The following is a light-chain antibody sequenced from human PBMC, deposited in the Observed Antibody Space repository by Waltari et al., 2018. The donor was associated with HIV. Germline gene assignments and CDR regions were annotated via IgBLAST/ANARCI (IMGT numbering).Light chain of an antibody. V-gene: IGKV1-39*01. J-gene: IGKJ1*01. CDR2: SAS. CDR1: QTISKS. CDR3: QQTHSAPWT. Sequence: DIQMTQFPSSLSASVGDRVTVSCRANQTISKSLNWYQHKAGEAPNLLISSASNLHGGVPSRFGGGGSGTDFALTITTLQPEDFAVYYCQQTHSAPWTFGQGT.